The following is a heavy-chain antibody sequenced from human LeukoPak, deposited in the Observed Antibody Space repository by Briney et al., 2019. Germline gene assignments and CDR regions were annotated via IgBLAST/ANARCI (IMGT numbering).Heavy chain of an antibody. CDR3: VSFNAVTVGAGWFDP. D-gene: IGHD4/OR15-4a*01. CDR1: GFTFRSYL. CDR2: ISPSSSST. J-gene: IGHJ5*02. Sequence: GSLRLSCVASGFTFRSYLMNWVRQAPGKGLEWVSSISPSSSSTYYADSVKGRFTISRDNAKNSLYLQMNSLRAEDTAVYFCVSFNAVTVGAGWFDPWGQGTLVTVSS. V-gene: IGHV3-21*01.